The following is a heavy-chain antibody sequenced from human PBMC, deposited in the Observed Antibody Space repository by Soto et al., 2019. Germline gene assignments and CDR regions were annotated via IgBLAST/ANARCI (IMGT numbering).Heavy chain of an antibody. V-gene: IGHV1-69*01. Sequence: QVPLVQSGAEVKKPGSSVKVSCKASGGTFSTYGISWVRQAPGQGLEWMGGIKPVFGTARYAQSFQGRVTITADESTNTAYMELSSLRSEDTAVYYCARPLYTYYYDGLGYTEPYFDSWGQGTLVTVSS. CDR2: IKPVFGTA. J-gene: IGHJ4*02. CDR3: ARPLYTYYYDGLGYTEPYFDS. CDR1: GGTFSTYG. D-gene: IGHD3-22*01.